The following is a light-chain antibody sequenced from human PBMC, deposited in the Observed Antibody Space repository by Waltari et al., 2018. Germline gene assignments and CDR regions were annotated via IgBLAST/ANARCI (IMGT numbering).Light chain of an antibody. J-gene: IGLJ3*02. Sequence: SVLTQPPSVSGTPGQSVPIPCPGGRPTTGAGYGVMWYQQLKGAAPKVVIFGSTTRATGVTARFSASKSGTSASLAITGLQADDEADYYCQSYDNSLSSWVFGGGTKLTVL. CDR3: QSYDNSLSSWV. CDR1: RPTTGAGYG. V-gene: IGLV1-40*01. CDR2: GST.